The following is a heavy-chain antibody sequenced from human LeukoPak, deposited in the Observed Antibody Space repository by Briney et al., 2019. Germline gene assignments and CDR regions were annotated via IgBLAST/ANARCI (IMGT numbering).Heavy chain of an antibody. Sequence: GGSLRLSCAASGFTFSSYGMSWVRQAPGKGLEGFSAISGRGGSTYYADSVKGRFTISRDNSKNTLYLQMNSLRAEDTAVYYCAKDGHTAAMAFYYYYYMDVWGKGTTVTISS. CDR3: AKDGHTAAMAFYYYYYMDV. D-gene: IGHD5-18*01. V-gene: IGHV3-23*01. J-gene: IGHJ6*03. CDR1: GFTFSSYG. CDR2: ISGRGGST.